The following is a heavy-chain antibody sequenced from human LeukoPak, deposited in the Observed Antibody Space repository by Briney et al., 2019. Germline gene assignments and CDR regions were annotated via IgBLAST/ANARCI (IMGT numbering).Heavy chain of an antibody. J-gene: IGHJ4*02. D-gene: IGHD6-13*01. CDR1: GFSFSDHW. V-gene: IGHV3-7*03. CDR2: IKGDGSQK. CDR3: ARGPLIAAAGTW. Sequence: GGSLRLSCAASGFSFSDHWLDWVRQAPGKGLEWVAHIKGDGSQKYYVDSVKGRFTISRDNAKTSLYLQMDSLRAEDTAVYYCARGPLIAAAGTWWGQGTLVTVSS.